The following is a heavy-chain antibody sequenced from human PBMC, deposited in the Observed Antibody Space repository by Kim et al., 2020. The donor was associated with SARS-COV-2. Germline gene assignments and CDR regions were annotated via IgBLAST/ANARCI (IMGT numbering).Heavy chain of an antibody. D-gene: IGHD3-10*01. CDR2: IYDSGST. CDR3: SRSPLWLGGLEAFVI. CDR1: GGSISSGGYY. Sequence: SETLSLTCTVSGGSISSGGYYWNWIRQHPGKGLEWIGYIYDSGSTYYNPSLKSRVTISVDTYKNQFSLKLSSVTAADTAVYYCSRSPLWLGGLEAFVIWG. V-gene: IGHV4-31*03. J-gene: IGHJ3*02.